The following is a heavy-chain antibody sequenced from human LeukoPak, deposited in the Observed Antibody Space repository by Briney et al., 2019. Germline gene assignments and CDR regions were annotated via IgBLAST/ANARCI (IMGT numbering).Heavy chain of an antibody. J-gene: IGHJ6*02. V-gene: IGHV4-34*01. CDR3: AREYRGNGLGV. CDR2: INHSGST. Sequence: SETLSLTCAVYGGSFSAYYWSWIRQPPGKGLEWIGEINHSGSTDYNPSLKSRVTISVDTSKNPFSLRLSSVTAADTAVYYCAREYRGNGLGVWGQGTTVTVSS. D-gene: IGHD1-26*01. CDR1: GGSFSAYY.